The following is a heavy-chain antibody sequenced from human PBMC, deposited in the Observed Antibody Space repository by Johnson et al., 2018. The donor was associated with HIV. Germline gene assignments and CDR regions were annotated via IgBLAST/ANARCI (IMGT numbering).Heavy chain of an antibody. D-gene: IGHD3-16*01. CDR2: IYSGGTT. CDR3: AREGGPPKLAFDI. J-gene: IGHJ3*02. CDR1: GFTVSSNY. Sequence: VQLVESGGGLVQPGGSLRLSCAASGFTVSSNYLTWVRQAPGKRLEWVSVIYSGGTTYNADSVKGQFTISRDNSKNTLYLQMNSLRAEDTAVYYCAREGGPPKLAFDIWGQGTMVTVSS. V-gene: IGHV3-66*01.